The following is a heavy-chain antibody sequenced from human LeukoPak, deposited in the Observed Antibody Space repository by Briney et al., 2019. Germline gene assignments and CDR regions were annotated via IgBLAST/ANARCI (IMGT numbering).Heavy chain of an antibody. CDR2: ISSSSSYT. D-gene: IGHD3-10*01. CDR3: ARDSRMSYYYGSGSYYTARYFDY. J-gene: IGHJ4*02. Sequence: GGSLRLSCAASGFTFSSYAMSWVRQAPGKGLEWVSYISSSSSYTNYADSVKGRFTISRDNAKNSLYLQMNSLRAEDTAVYYCARDSRMSYYYGSGSYYTARYFDYWGQGTLVTVSS. CDR1: GFTFSSYA. V-gene: IGHV3-21*05.